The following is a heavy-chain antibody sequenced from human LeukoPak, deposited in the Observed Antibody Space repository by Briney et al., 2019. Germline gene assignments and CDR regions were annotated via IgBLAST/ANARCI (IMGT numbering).Heavy chain of an antibody. CDR1: GYTFTGYY. V-gene: IGHV1-2*02. CDR3: ARDGDSSGSWNPYYYYYTDV. J-gene: IGHJ6*03. Sequence: ASVKVSCKASGYTFTGYYMHWVRQAPGQGLEWMGWINPNSGGTNYAQKFQGRVTMTRDTSISTAYMELSRLRSDDTAVYYCARDGDSSGSWNPYYYYYTDVWGKGTTVTISS. CDR2: INPNSGGT. D-gene: IGHD6-19*01.